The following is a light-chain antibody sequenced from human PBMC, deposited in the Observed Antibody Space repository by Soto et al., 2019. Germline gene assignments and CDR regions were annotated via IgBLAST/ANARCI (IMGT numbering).Light chain of an antibody. Sequence: DIQLTQSPSFLSASLGDRVTITCRASQAISRYLAWFQQRPGKAPKVLIYAASTLQSGVPSRFSGSGAGTEFSLTISSLQPEDFATYFCQQLNSYPWTFGQGTKVEIK. V-gene: IGKV1-9*01. CDR2: AAS. CDR3: QQLNSYPWT. CDR1: QAISRY. J-gene: IGKJ1*01.